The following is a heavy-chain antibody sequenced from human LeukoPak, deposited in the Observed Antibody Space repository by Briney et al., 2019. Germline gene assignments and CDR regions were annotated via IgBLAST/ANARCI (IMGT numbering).Heavy chain of an antibody. CDR2: IKQEGREK. D-gene: IGHD3-22*01. J-gene: IGHJ3*02. CDR3: ARRGTKTRYYYDSSGPHDAFDI. V-gene: IGHV3-7*01. CDR1: GFTFSSYW. Sequence: GGSPRLSCAASGFTFSSYWMSWVRQAPGKGLEWVANIKQEGREKYYVDSVKGRFTISRDNAKNSLYLQMNSLRAEDTAVYYCARRGTKTRYYYDSSGPHDAFDIWGQGTMVTVSS.